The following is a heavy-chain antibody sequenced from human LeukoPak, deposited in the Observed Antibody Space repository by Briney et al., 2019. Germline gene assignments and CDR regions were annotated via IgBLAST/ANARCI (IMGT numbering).Heavy chain of an antibody. Sequence: GRSLRLSCAASGFTFSSYAMHWVRQAPGKGLEWVAAISYDGSNKYYADSVKGRFTISRDNSKNTLYLQMNSLRAEDTAVYYCARDGDFEWLFFDYWGQGTLVTVSS. CDR2: ISYDGSNK. D-gene: IGHD3-3*01. CDR3: ARDGDFEWLFFDY. V-gene: IGHV3-30-3*01. J-gene: IGHJ4*02. CDR1: GFTFSSYA.